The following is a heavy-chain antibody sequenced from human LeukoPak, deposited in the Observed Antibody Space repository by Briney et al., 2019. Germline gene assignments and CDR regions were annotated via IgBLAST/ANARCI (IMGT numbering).Heavy chain of an antibody. CDR2: ISFTGST. Sequence: SSETLSLTCTVSGGSVSSSSYFWGWIRQPPGKGLEWIGSISFTGSTYYNSSLKSRVTLSVDTSKNQFSLKLSYVTAADTAVYDCARLKSMVYGFVYWGQGTLVTVTS. J-gene: IGHJ4*02. D-gene: IGHD2-8*01. V-gene: IGHV4-39*01. CDR3: ARLKSMVYGFVY. CDR1: GGSVSSSSYF.